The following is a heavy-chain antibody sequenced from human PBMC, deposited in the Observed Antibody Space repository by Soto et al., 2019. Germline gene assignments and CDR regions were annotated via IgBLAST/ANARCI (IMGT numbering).Heavy chain of an antibody. CDR1: GLTLSNYW. D-gene: IGHD2-21*01. J-gene: IGHJ6*02. CDR2: IRTDGRST. Sequence: GGSLRLSCVAYGLTLSNYWIDWVRQVPGKGLVWVSHIRTDGRSTRYADSVEGRFTISRDNAKNTLYLQMDSLRDEDTAVYYCARDMWSTTDYYYSLDVWDQGTTVTVSS. V-gene: IGHV3-74*01. CDR3: ARDMWSTTDYYYSLDV.